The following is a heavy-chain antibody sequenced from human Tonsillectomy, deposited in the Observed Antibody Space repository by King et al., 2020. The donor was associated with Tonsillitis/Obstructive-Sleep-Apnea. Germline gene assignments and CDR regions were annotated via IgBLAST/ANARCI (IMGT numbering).Heavy chain of an antibody. CDR1: GFTFNNAW. J-gene: IGHJ4*02. CDR2: IKSKTDGGTT. V-gene: IGHV3-15*01. Sequence: VQLVESGGGLVKPGGSLRLSCAASGFTFNNAWMSWVRQAPGKGLEWVGRIKSKTDGGTTDYAAPVKGRFTISRDDSKNTLYLQMNSLKTEDTAVYYCTTELWFGETLAGYWGQGTLVTVSS. CDR3: TTELWFGETLAGY. D-gene: IGHD3-10*01.